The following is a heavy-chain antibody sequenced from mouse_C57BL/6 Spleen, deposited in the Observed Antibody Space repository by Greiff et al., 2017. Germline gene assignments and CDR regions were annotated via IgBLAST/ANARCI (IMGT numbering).Heavy chain of an antibody. V-gene: IGHV1-20*01. CDR2: INPYNGDT. CDR3: ARSLITTVVACYYAMDY. D-gene: IGHD1-1*01. J-gene: IGHJ4*01. Sequence: VQLQQSGPELVKPGASVKISCKASGYSFTGYFMNWVMQSHGKSLEWIGRINPYNGDTFYNQKFKGKATLTVDKSSSTANMELRSLTSEDSAVYYCARSLITTVVACYYAMDYWGQGTSVTVSS. CDR1: GYSFTGYF.